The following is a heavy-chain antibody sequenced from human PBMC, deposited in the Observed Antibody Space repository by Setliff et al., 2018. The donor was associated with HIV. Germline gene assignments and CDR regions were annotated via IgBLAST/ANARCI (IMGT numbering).Heavy chain of an antibody. CDR2: ISPYNGNT. CDR3: ARKPTGSPSDY. J-gene: IGHJ4*02. D-gene: IGHD2-2*01. Sequence: ASVKVSCKASGYTFSNYGISWVRQAPGQGLEWMGWISPYNGNTNYVQKLQGRVTITTDTPTSTAYVELRSLRSDDTALYYCARKPTGSPSDYWGQGTLVTVSS. CDR1: GYTFSNYG. V-gene: IGHV1-18*01.